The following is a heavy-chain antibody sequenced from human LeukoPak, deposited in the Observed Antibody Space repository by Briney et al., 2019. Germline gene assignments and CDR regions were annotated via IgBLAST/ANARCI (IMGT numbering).Heavy chain of an antibody. CDR1: GGSISSGSYY. Sequence: SQTLSLTCTVSGGSISSGSYYWSWIRQPAGKALEWIGRIYTSGSTNYNPSLKSRVTISVDTSKNQFSLKLSSVTAADTAVYYCARDWHYMDVWGKGTTVTVSS. J-gene: IGHJ6*03. CDR3: ARDWHYMDV. V-gene: IGHV4-61*02. CDR2: IYTSGST.